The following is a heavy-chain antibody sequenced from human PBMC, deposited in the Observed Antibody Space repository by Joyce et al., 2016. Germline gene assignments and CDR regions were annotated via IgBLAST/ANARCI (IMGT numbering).Heavy chain of an antibody. CDR3: AKGAFWRGFDS. V-gene: IGHV3-30*18. D-gene: IGHD3-3*01. CDR1: GFNFTTHA. Sequence: QIRLVESGGGVVQPGRSMRLSCAASGFNFTTHAIHWARQAPGKGLGWVAVISYDGSFKYYSESVRGRFTISRDNSKTTVSLQMSSLRPEDTALYYCAKGAFWRGFDSWGQGTRVTVSS. J-gene: IGHJ4*02. CDR2: ISYDGSFK.